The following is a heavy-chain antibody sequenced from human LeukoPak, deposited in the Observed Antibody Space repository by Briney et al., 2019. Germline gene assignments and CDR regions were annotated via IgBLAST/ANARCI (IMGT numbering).Heavy chain of an antibody. CDR3: ARQFGVVGVSFY. Sequence: GESLKISCKGSGYNFTTYWIGWVRQMPGKGPEWVAIIYPEDSDTRYSPSFQGQVTSSADNSISTAYLQWSSLKASDTAMYYCARQFGVVGVSFYWGQGTLVTVSS. CDR2: IYPEDSDT. D-gene: IGHD3-16*01. J-gene: IGHJ4*02. V-gene: IGHV5-51*01. CDR1: GYNFTTYW.